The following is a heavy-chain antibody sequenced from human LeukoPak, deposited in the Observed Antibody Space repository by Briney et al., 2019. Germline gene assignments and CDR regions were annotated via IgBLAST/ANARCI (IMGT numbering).Heavy chain of an antibody. CDR3: ARGGFELTA. Sequence: GGSLRLSCAASGFXFSTYALSWVRQTPGKGLEWVSAISGSGGTTYYADSVKGRFTISRDNSKNTLYLQMNSLRAEDTAVYYRARGGFELTAWGQGTLVTVSS. V-gene: IGHV3-23*01. CDR1: GFXFSTYA. D-gene: IGHD1-20*01. CDR2: ISGSGGTT. J-gene: IGHJ5*02.